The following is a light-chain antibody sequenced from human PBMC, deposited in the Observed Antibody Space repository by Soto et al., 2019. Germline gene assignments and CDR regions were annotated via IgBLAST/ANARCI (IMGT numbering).Light chain of an antibody. J-gene: IGKJ2*03. V-gene: IGKV3-15*01. CDR1: QSVSSN. Sequence: EIVMTQSPATLSVSPGERATLSCRASQSVSSNLAWYQQKPGQAPRLLIYGASTRATGIPARFSGSGSGTEFTLTISSLQSEDFAVYYCQQYNNWRSFGQGTKLRSN. CDR2: GAS. CDR3: QQYNNWRS.